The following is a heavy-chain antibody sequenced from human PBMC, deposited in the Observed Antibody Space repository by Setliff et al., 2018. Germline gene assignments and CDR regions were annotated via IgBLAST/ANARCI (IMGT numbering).Heavy chain of an antibody. CDR2: IYIGGSA. V-gene: IGHV4-4*07. D-gene: IGHD6-19*01. J-gene: IGHJ6*03. Sequence: PSETLSLTCTVSGGSISSYYWSWTRQPAGKGLEWIGHIYIGGSANYNPSLKSRVTMSIDTSKNQFSLKLNSVTAADMAVYYCAREQWLDPPGYYYMDVWAKGTTVTV. CDR3: AREQWLDPPGYYYMDV. CDR1: GGSISSYY.